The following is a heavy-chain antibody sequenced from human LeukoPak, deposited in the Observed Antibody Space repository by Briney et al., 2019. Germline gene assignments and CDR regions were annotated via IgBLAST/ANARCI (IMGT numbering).Heavy chain of an antibody. D-gene: IGHD3-22*01. Sequence: PGGSLRLSCAASGFTFDDYAMPWVRQAPGKGLEWVSGISWNSGSIGYADSVKGRFTISRDNAKNSLYLQMNSLRAEDTALYYCAKDTSSYYDSSGYYGYWGQGTLVTVSS. V-gene: IGHV3-9*01. J-gene: IGHJ4*02. CDR3: AKDTSSYYDSSGYYGY. CDR1: GFTFDDYA. CDR2: ISWNSGSI.